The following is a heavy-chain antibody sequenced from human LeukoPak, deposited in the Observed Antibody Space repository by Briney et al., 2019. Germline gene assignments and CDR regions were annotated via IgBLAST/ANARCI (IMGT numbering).Heavy chain of an antibody. CDR2: IKQDGSEK. D-gene: IGHD3-22*01. Sequence: PGGSLRLSCAASGXTFSNYWMSWVRQAPGKGLEWVANIKQDGSEKYYVDSVKGRFTISRDNAKNSLYLQMNTLRAEDTAVYYCARRQAVIPNTWFDLWGQGTLVTVSS. V-gene: IGHV3-7*05. CDR3: ARRQAVIPNTWFDL. J-gene: IGHJ5*02. CDR1: GXTFSNYW.